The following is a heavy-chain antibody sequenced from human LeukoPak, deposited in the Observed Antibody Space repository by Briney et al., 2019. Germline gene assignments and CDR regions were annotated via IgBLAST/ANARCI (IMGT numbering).Heavy chain of an antibody. CDR3: ARIHRYCSGGACYALDN. V-gene: IGHV4-59*02. D-gene: IGHD2-15*01. CDR1: GGSVSGYY. J-gene: IGHJ4*02. CDR2: VYYSGST. Sequence: SETLSLTCVVSGGSVSGYYWGWIRQPPGRGLEWIGYVYYSGSTNYNPSFKSRITISVDTSRNQFSLQLSSVTAADTAVYYCARIHRYCSGGACYALDNWGQGTLVAVSS.